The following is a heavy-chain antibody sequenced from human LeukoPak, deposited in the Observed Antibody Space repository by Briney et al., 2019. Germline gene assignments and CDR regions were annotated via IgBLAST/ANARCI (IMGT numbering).Heavy chain of an antibody. D-gene: IGHD3-9*01. CDR3: AKGTVLRYFDWLGAFDI. CDR2: ISGSGGDT. CDR1: GVTFSRYA. Sequence: GGPLRLSCAASGVTFSRYAMSWVRQAPGKGLEWVSAISGSGGDTYYADSVKGRFTISRDNSKNTLYLQMNSLRAEDTTVYYCAKGTVLRYFDWLGAFDIWGQGTMVTVCS. J-gene: IGHJ3*02. V-gene: IGHV3-23*01.